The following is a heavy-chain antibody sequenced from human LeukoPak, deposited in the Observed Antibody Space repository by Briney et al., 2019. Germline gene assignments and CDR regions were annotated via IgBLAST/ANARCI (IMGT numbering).Heavy chain of an antibody. J-gene: IGHJ4*02. D-gene: IGHD6-13*01. CDR2: IKQDGREK. V-gene: IGHV3-7*01. CDR3: ASERPSSSWYDY. Sequence: GGSLRLSCAASGFTFSTYLMTWVRQAPGQGLEWVANIKQDGREKYYVDSVKGRFTISRDNTKNSLYLQMNSLRAEDTAVYYCASERPSSSWYDYWGQGTLVTVSS. CDR1: GFTFSTYL.